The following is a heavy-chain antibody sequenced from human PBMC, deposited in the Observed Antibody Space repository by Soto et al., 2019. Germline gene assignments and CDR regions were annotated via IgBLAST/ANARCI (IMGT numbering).Heavy chain of an antibody. Sequence: EVQLVESGGGLVQPGRSLRLSCAASGFTFDDYAMHWVRQAPGKGLEWVSGISWNSGSIGYADSVKGRFTISRDNAKNALYLQMNSLRAEDTALYYCAKEIGDNYYYYMDVWGKGTTVTVSS. J-gene: IGHJ6*03. CDR2: ISWNSGSI. D-gene: IGHD3-10*01. CDR1: GFTFDDYA. CDR3: AKEIGDNYYYYMDV. V-gene: IGHV3-9*01.